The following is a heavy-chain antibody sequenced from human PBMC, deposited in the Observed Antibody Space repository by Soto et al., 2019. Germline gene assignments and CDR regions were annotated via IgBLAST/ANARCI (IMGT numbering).Heavy chain of an antibody. CDR1: GYTFTSYG. D-gene: IGHD3-10*01. V-gene: IGHV1-18*01. J-gene: IGHJ6*02. CDR3: ATDHPPSGYYYGMDV. CDR2: ISAYNGNT. Sequence: GASVEVSCKASGYTFTSYGISWVRQAPGQGLEWMGWISAYNGNTIYAQKFQGRVTMTEDTSTDTAYMELSSLRSEDTALYYCATDHPPSGYYYGMDVWGQGTTVTVSS.